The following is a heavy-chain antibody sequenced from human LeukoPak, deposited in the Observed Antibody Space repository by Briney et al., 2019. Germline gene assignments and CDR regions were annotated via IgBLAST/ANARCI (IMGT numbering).Heavy chain of an antibody. Sequence: GGSLRLSCAASGFTFSSYGMHWVRQAPGKGLEWVAFIRYDGSNKYYADSVKGRFTISRDNSKNTLYLQMNSLRAEDTAVYYCAKALYMIVAVIRFDYWGQGTLVTVSS. CDR2: IRYDGSNK. CDR1: GFTFSSYG. V-gene: IGHV3-30*02. J-gene: IGHJ4*02. CDR3: AKALYMIVAVIRFDY. D-gene: IGHD3-22*01.